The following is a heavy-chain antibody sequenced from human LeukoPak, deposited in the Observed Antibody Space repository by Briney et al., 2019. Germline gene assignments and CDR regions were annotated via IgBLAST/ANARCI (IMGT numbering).Heavy chain of an antibody. Sequence: GGSLRLSCAASGFIFSSYWMTWVRQAPGKGLEWVASISFDDTNKVYSDSVKGRFTVSRDWTNKTMYLQMHGLRAEDTAVYYCARDCSSATCYAAFDYWGQGVLVTVSS. CDR3: ARDCSSATCYAAFDY. CDR2: ISFDDTNK. V-gene: IGHV3-30-3*01. J-gene: IGHJ4*02. D-gene: IGHD2-2*01. CDR1: GFIFSSYW.